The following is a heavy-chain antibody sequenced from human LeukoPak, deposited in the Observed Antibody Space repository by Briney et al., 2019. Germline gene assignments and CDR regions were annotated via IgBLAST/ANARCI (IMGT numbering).Heavy chain of an antibody. D-gene: IGHD3-22*01. CDR2: IHHSGNT. CDR1: GYSISSGYF. Sequence: SETLSLTCTVSGYSISSGYFWGWIRQSPGKGLEWIGTIHHSGNTYYNPSLKSRVTISVDTSKNQFSLKLSSVTAADTAVYYCARAASYDSSGYYYGYFDYWGQGTLVTVSS. V-gene: IGHV4-38-2*02. J-gene: IGHJ4*02. CDR3: ARAASYDSSGYYYGYFDY.